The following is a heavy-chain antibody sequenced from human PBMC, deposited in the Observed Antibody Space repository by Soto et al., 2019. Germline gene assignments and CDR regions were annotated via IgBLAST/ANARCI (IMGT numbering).Heavy chain of an antibody. CDR2: TYYRSKWYN. J-gene: IGHJ6*02. Sequence: SQTLSLTCAISGDSVSSNSAAWNWIRQSPSRGLEWLGRTYYRSKWYNDYAVSVRSRITINSDTSKNQFSLQLNSVTPEDTAVYYCARDRTDSSSFSKRNSYYNGMDVWGQGNKITVSS. D-gene: IGHD6-13*01. CDR3: ARDRTDSSSFSKRNSYYNGMDV. CDR1: GDSVSSNSAA. V-gene: IGHV6-1*01.